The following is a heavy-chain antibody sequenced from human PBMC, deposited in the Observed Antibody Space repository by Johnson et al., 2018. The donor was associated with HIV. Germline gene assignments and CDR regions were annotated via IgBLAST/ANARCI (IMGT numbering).Heavy chain of an antibody. CDR3: ATRDPTYRPGAFDL. V-gene: IGHV3-11*04. CDR2: ISSSGRTI. CDR1: GFTFSDYY. D-gene: IGHD1-14*01. Sequence: QMLLVESGGGLVRPGGSLRLSCAASGFTFSDYYMTWIRQAPGKGLECVSYISSSGRTIYYADSVKGRFTISRDNSKNTLYLQMNSLRAEDTAVYYCATRDPTYRPGAFDLWGQGTMVTVSS. J-gene: IGHJ3*01.